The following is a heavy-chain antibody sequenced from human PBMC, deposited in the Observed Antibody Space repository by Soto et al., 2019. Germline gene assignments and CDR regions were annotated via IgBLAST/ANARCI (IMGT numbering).Heavy chain of an antibody. Sequence: PGGSLRLPCAASGFTFSSYAMSWVRQAPGKGLEWVSAISGSGGSTYYADSVKGRFTVSRHNSKNPLYLQMNSLRAEDTAVYYCAKDRGRYRGTGMDVWGQGTTVTVSS. CDR2: ISGSGGST. D-gene: IGHD1-26*01. V-gene: IGHV3-23*01. CDR3: AKDRGRYRGTGMDV. CDR1: GFTFSSYA. J-gene: IGHJ6*02.